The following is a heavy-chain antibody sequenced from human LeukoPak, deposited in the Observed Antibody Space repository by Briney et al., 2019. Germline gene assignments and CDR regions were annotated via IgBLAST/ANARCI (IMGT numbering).Heavy chain of an antibody. CDR2: IYYSGNT. D-gene: IGHD3-3*01. V-gene: IGHV4-59*12. Sequence: SETLSLTCTVSGGSISNYYWSWIRQPPGKGKEWIGSIYYSGNTYYNASLKSRVTISLDASSNQFSLKLNSVTAADTAVYYCTRGTGFGLVDYWGQGTLVTVSS. CDR1: GGSISNYY. CDR3: TRGTGFGLVDY. J-gene: IGHJ4*02.